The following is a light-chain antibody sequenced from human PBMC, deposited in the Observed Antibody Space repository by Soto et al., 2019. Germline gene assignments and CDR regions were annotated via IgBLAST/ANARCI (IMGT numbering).Light chain of an antibody. CDR1: QTISSW. Sequence: IQITQSPSTLSGSVGDRVTITCRASQTISSWLAWYQQKQGKAPKLLIYKASTLKSGVPSRFRGSGSGTEFTLTISRLQPDDVETYYCQHYNSYSEAFGQGTKVDIK. J-gene: IGKJ1*01. CDR3: QHYNSYSEA. V-gene: IGKV1-5*03. CDR2: KAS.